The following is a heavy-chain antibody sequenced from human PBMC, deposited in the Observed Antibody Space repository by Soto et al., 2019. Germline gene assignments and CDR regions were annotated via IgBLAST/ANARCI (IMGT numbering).Heavy chain of an antibody. CDR3: ARVTESDAFDI. CDR2: IHHRGSI. V-gene: IGHV4-4*02. Sequence: PSETMSLTCAVSSGSISSSNWWSWVSQPPGKGLEWIGEIHHRGSINYNPSLKSRVTISVDKSKNQFSLNLSSVAAADTAVYYCARVTESDAFDIWGQGTMVTVSS. J-gene: IGHJ3*02. CDR1: SGSISSSNW.